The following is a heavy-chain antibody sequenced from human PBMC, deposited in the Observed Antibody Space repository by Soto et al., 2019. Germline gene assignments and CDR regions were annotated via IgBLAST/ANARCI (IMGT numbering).Heavy chain of an antibody. Sequence: QVQLVQSGAEVKKPGSSVKVSCKASGGTFSSYAISWVRQAPGQGLEWMGGIIPIFGTANYAQKFQGRVTRTADEPTSTAARERSSLGPEDRAGYDGARENGDRAARRGYYYYGMDAWGQGTTVTVSS. V-gene: IGHV1-69*01. CDR3: ARENGDRAARRGYYYYGMDA. J-gene: IGHJ6*02. D-gene: IGHD6-6*01. CDR2: IIPIFGTA. CDR1: GGTFSSYA.